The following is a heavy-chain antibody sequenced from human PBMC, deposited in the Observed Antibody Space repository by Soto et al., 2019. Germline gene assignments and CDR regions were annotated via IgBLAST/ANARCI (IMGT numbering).Heavy chain of an antibody. CDR3: ARAYGAWRYFDY. D-gene: IGHD3-10*01. CDR2: IWDEGSNK. V-gene: IGHV3-33*01. J-gene: IGHJ4*02. Sequence: QVQLVESGGGVVQPGRSLRLSCAASGFTFSSYAMHWVRQAPGTGPEWLAVIWDEGSNKYYGDSVKGRFTISRDNSRNTWYMQMNSLRVEDTAVYYCARAYGAWRYFDYWGQGTLVTVSS. CDR1: GFTFSSYA.